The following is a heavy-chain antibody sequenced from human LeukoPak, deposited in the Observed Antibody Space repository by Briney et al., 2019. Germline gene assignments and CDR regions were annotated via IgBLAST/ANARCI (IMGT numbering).Heavy chain of an antibody. J-gene: IGHJ4*02. V-gene: IGHV4-34*01. CDR2: INHSGST. CDR3: ARGRGYSYVGGDY. CDR1: GGSFSGYY. Sequence: SGTLSLTCAVYGGSFSGYYWSWIRQPPGKGLEWIGEINHSGSTNYNPSLKSRVTISVDTSKNQFSLKLSSVTAADTAVYYCARGRGYSYVGGDYWGQGTLVTVSS. D-gene: IGHD5-18*01.